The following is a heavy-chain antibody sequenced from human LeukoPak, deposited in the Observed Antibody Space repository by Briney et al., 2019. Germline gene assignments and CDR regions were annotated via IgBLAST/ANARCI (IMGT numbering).Heavy chain of an antibody. Sequence: SETLSLTCTVSGGSISSGSYYWSWIRQPAGKGLEWIGRIYTSGSTNYNPSLKSRVTISVDTSKNQFSLKLSSVTAADTAVYYCAREETYYDFWSGYYFDYWGQGTLVTVSS. J-gene: IGHJ4*02. CDR1: GGSISSGSYY. V-gene: IGHV4-61*02. CDR3: AREETYYDFWSGYYFDY. D-gene: IGHD3-3*01. CDR2: IYTSGST.